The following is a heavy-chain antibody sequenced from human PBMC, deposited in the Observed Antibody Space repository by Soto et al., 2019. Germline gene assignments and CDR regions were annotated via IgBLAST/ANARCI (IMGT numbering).Heavy chain of an antibody. CDR3: ARDKDRPQLGGNYYSILDV. Sequence: SVKVSCKASGGTFTSSAISWVRQAPGQRLDWMGGIMPVFRTPDYAQKFQGRVTVSADESTSTAYMELSGLTSDDTAVYYCARDKDRPQLGGNYYSILDVWGQGTTVTVSS. CDR2: IMPVFRTP. V-gene: IGHV1-69*13. D-gene: IGHD3-3*02. CDR1: GGTFTSSA. J-gene: IGHJ6*02.